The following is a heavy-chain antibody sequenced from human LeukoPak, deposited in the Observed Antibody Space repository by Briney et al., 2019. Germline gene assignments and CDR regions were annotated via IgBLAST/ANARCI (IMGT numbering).Heavy chain of an antibody. Sequence: SETLSLTCTVSGGSISSYYWSWIRQPPGKGLEWLGFIYYSGSTIYNPSLKSRVTISVDTSKNQFSLKLSSVTAADTAVYYCARDLGGSSYDWSMDVWGKGTTVTVSS. CDR1: GGSISSYY. CDR2: IYYSGST. CDR3: ARDLGGSSYDWSMDV. V-gene: IGHV4-59*01. D-gene: IGHD5-12*01. J-gene: IGHJ6*03.